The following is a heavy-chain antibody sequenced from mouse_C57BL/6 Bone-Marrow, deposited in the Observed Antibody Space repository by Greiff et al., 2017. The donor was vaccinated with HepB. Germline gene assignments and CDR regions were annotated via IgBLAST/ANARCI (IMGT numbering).Heavy chain of an antibody. CDR1: GYTFTSYG. CDR2: IYPRSGNT. Sequence: VQLQQSGAELARPGASVKLSCKASGYTFTSYGISWVKQRTGQGLEWIGEIYPRSGNTYYNEKFKGKATLTADKSSSTAYMELRSLTSEDSAVYFCASPHYYGSSYPFFYYFDYGGQGTTLTVSS. CDR3: ASPHYYGSSYPFFYYFDY. J-gene: IGHJ2*01. V-gene: IGHV1-81*01. D-gene: IGHD1-1*01.